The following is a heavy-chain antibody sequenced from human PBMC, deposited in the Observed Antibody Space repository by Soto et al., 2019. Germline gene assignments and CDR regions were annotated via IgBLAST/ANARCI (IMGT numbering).Heavy chain of an antibody. CDR2: IKEDGSEE. D-gene: IGHD3-16*01. CDR3: ARDWGAPGRGSALGYYYHFGMDV. V-gene: IGHV3-7*05. J-gene: IGHJ6*02. CDR1: GFTFSTYW. Sequence: EVQLVESGGGLVQPGGSLRLSCAASGFTFSTYWMNWVRQAPGKGLQWVANIKEDGSEEYYVDSVKGRFTISRDNAKNSRYLDMNSLRGEDTAVYYCARDWGAPGRGSALGYYYHFGMDVWGQGTTVTVPS.